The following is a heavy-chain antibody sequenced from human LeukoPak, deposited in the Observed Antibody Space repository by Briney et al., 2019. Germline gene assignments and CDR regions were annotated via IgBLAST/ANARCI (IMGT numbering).Heavy chain of an antibody. V-gene: IGHV1-18*01. Sequence: GASVKVSCKASGYTFTSYGISWVRQAPGQGLEWMGWISAYNGNTNYAQKLQGRVTMTTDTSTSTAYMELRSLRSDDTAVYYCARGVTMVQGANYYYYYMDVWDKGTTVTVSS. CDR2: ISAYNGNT. CDR1: GYTFTSYG. J-gene: IGHJ6*03. D-gene: IGHD3-10*01. CDR3: ARGVTMVQGANYYYYYMDV.